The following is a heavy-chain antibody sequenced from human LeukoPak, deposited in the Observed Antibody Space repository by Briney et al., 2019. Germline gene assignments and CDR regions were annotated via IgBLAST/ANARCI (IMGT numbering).Heavy chain of an antibody. V-gene: IGHV3-48*03. CDR1: GFTFNSYA. CDR3: ARARYYGDAFDI. J-gene: IGHJ3*02. Sequence: GGSLRLSCATSGFTFNSYAIHWVRQAPGKGLEWVSYISSSGSSIYYADSVKGRFTISRDNAKNSLYLQMNSLRADDTAVYYCARARYYGDAFDIWGQGTMVTVSS. D-gene: IGHD3-10*01. CDR2: ISSSGSSI.